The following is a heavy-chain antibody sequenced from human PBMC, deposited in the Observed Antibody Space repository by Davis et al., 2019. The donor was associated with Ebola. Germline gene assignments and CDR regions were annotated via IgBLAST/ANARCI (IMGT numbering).Heavy chain of an antibody. D-gene: IGHD3-16*01. J-gene: IGHJ5*02. V-gene: IGHV3-7*03. CDR3: AREAVWRFDP. CDR2: IKEDGSEK. CDR1: EFTFNRYW. Sequence: GESLKISCAASEFTFNRYWMSWVRQAPGKGLQWVANIKEDGSEKYYVDSVKGRFTISRDNAKNSLYLQMNSLRAEDTAVYYCAREAVWRFDPWGQGTLVTVSS.